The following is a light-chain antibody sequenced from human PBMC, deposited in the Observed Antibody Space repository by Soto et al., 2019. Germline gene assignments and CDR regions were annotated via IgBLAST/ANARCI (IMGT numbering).Light chain of an antibody. V-gene: IGLV2-14*01. J-gene: IGLJ1*01. CDR1: SSDVGGYNY. CDR3: SSYTSSSTGV. CDR2: EVS. Sequence: QSVLTQPASVSGSPGQSITISCTGTSSDVGGYNYVSWYQQHPGKAPKLMIYEVSNLPSGVSNRFSGSKSGNTASLTISGLQAEDEADYYCSSYTSSSTGVFGTGTKVTVL.